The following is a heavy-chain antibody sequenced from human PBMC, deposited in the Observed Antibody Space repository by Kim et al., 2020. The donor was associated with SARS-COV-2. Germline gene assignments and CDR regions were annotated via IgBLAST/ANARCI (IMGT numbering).Heavy chain of an antibody. D-gene: IGHD2-15*01. J-gene: IGHJ6*02. CDR2: IIPIFGTA. CDR3: ARDEGYCSGGSCLDYYYVMDV. V-gene: IGHV1-69*13. Sequence: SVKVSCKASGGTFSSYAISWVRQAPGQGLEWMGGIIPIFGTANYAQKFQGRVTITADESTSTAYMELSSLRSEDTAVYYCARDEGYCSGGSCLDYYYVMDVWGQGTTVTVSS. CDR1: GGTFSSYA.